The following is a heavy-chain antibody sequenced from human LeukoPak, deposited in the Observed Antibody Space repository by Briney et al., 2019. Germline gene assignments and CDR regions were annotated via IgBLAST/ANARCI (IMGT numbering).Heavy chain of an antibody. CDR1: GGSITDYY. D-gene: IGHD6-13*01. Sequence: SETLSLTCTVSGGSITDYYWSWIRQPAGKGLEWIGHIYTNGSTNYNPSLKSRVTMSGDTSKNQFSLKLTSVTAADTAVYYCARFYGSSWDGGNFQHWGQGTLVTVSS. CDR2: IYTNGST. CDR3: ARFYGSSWDGGNFQH. V-gene: IGHV4-4*07. J-gene: IGHJ1*01.